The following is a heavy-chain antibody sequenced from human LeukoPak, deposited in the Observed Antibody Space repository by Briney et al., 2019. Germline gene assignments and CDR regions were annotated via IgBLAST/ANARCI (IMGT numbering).Heavy chain of an antibody. D-gene: IGHD2-21*02. CDR3: ARADHIVVVTAIPNPFFDY. CDR1: GFTFSDYY. J-gene: IGHJ4*02. V-gene: IGHV3-11*01. Sequence: GGSLRLSCAASGFTFSDYYMSWIRQAPGKGLEWVSYISSSGSTIYYADSVKGRFTISRDNAKNSLYLQMNSLRAEDTAVYYCARADHIVVVTAIPNPFFDYWGQGTLVTVSS. CDR2: ISSSGSTI.